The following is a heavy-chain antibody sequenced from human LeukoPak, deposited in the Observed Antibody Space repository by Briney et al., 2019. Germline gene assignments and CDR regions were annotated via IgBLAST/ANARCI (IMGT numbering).Heavy chain of an antibody. CDR3: ARGGRNYDFWSGYIPDAFDI. CDR1: GGSISSSSYY. D-gene: IGHD3-3*01. V-gene: IGHV4-39*07. Sequence: SETLSLTCTVSGGSISSSSYYWGWIRQPPGKGLEWIGSIYYSGSTNYNPSLKSRVTISVDTSKNQFSLKLSSVTAADTAVYYCARGGRNYDFWSGYIPDAFDIWGQGTMVTVSS. J-gene: IGHJ3*02. CDR2: IYYSGST.